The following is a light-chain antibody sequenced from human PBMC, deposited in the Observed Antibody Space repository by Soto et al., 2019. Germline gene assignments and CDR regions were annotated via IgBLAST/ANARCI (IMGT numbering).Light chain of an antibody. CDR3: QSYDRALSDSV. V-gene: IGLV1-40*01. CDR1: TSNIGAGYH. CDR2: NNN. Sequence: QSVLTQPPSVSGAPGQRVTISCTGSTSNIGAGYHVHWYQQLPGTAPKLLIYNNNLRPSGVPDRFSGFKSDTSAASLAITGLQSEDDADYYCQSYDRALSDSVFGGGTQLTVL. J-gene: IGLJ3*02.